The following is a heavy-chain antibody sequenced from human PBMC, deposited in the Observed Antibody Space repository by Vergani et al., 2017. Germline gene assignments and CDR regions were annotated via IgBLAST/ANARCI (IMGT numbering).Heavy chain of an antibody. J-gene: IGHJ5*02. CDR1: GGTFSSYA. V-gene: IGHV1-69*01. Sequence: QVQLVQSGAEVKKPGSSVKVSCKASGGTFSSYAISWVRQAPGQGLEWMGGIIPIFGTANYAQKFQGRVTITADESTSTAYMELSSLRSEDTAVYYCAKDCRPSIAALLGWFDPWGQGTLVTVSS. CDR3: AKDCRPSIAALLGWFDP. CDR2: IIPIFGTA. D-gene: IGHD6-6*01.